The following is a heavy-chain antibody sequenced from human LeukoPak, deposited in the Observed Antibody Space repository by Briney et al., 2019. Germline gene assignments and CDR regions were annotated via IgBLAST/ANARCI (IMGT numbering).Heavy chain of an antibody. Sequence: PGGSLRLSCAASGFVVSSNYMSWVRQAPGKGLEWVSALYSGGSTYYADSVRGRFTISRDNSKNTLYLQMNSLRAEDTAVYYCAKGRKWELPFDYWGQGTLVTVSS. CDR1: GFVVSSNY. CDR3: AKGRKWELPFDY. V-gene: IGHV3-66*01. J-gene: IGHJ4*02. D-gene: IGHD1-26*01. CDR2: LYSGGST.